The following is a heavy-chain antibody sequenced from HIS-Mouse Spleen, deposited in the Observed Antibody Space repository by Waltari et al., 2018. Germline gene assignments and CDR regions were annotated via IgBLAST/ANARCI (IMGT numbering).Heavy chain of an antibody. V-gene: IGHV4-34*01. CDR2: INHSGST. CDR1: GGSFSGYY. D-gene: IGHD5-12*01. J-gene: IGHJ6*02. Sequence: QVQLQQWGAGLLKPSETLSLTCAVYGGSFSGYYWSWIRQPPGKGLEWIGEINHSGSTNYNPSLKSRVTISVDTSKNQFSLKLSSVTAADTAVYYCARGPLRGGSGYDYYYYGMDVWCQGTTVTVSS. CDR3: ARGPLRGGSGYDYYYYGMDV.